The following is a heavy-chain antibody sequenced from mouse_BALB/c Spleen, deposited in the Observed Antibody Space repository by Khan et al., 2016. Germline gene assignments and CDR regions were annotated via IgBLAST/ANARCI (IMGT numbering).Heavy chain of an antibody. D-gene: IGHD1-2*01. CDR1: GCSITSDYA. V-gene: IGHV3-2*02. Sequence: EVQLQESGPGLVKPSQSLSLTCTVTGCSITSDYAWNWIRQFPGNKLEWMGYIRYSGSTTYNPSLKSRISITRDTSKNQFFLQLYSVTTEDTATYYCTRSPTATRYFDVWGAGTTVTVSS. CDR2: IRYSGST. CDR3: TRSPTATRYFDV. J-gene: IGHJ1*01.